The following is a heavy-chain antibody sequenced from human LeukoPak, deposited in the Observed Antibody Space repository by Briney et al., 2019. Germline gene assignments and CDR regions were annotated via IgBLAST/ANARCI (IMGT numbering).Heavy chain of an antibody. CDR1: GFTFSSHA. J-gene: IGHJ3*02. V-gene: IGHV3-23*01. Sequence: GGSLRLSCAASGFTFSSHAMSWVRQAPGKGLEWVSAISGSGGSTYYADSVKGRFTISRDNSKNTLYLQMNSLRAEDTAVYYCAKETRRGIAAAGSSSFDIWGQGTMVTVSS. CDR2: ISGSGGST. CDR3: AKETRRGIAAAGSSSFDI. D-gene: IGHD6-13*01.